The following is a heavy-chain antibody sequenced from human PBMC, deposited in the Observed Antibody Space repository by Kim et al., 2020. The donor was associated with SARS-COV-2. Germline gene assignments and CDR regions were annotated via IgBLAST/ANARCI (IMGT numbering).Heavy chain of an antibody. CDR2: IYPGDSDT. CDR3: ARLESWPAEIWFDP. V-gene: IGHV5-51*01. CDR1: GYRFTSYW. J-gene: IGHJ5*02. Sequence: GESLKISCKGSGYRFTSYWIGWVRQMPGKGLELMGIIYPGDSDTRYSPSFQGQVTISADKSISTAYLQWSSLKASDTAMYYCARLESWPAEIWFDPWGQGTLVTVSS.